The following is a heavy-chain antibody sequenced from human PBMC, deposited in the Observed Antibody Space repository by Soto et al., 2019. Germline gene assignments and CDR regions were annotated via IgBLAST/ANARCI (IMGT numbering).Heavy chain of an antibody. J-gene: IGHJ3*02. Sequence: ASVKVSCKASGYTFTSYGISWVRQAPGQGLEWMGWISAYNGNTNYAQKLQGRVTMTTDTSTSTAYMELRSLRSDDTAVYYCARAGYCSSTSCYSSIWGQGTMVTVSS. V-gene: IGHV1-18*01. CDR1: GYTFTSYG. CDR3: ARAGYCSSTSCYSSI. D-gene: IGHD2-2*02. CDR2: ISAYNGNT.